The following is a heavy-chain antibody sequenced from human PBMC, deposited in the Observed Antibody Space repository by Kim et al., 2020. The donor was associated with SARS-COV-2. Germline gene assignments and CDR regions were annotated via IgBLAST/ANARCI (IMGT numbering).Heavy chain of an antibody. V-gene: IGHV3-30*04. Sequence: GGSLRLSCAASGFTFSNYAMHWVRQAPGKGLEWVAVISYDGRNKYYADSVKGRFTISRDNSKNTLYLQMNSLRAEDTALYYCARIGALAGFDYYYYGMDVWGQGTTVTVSS. CDR3: ARIGALAGFDYYYYGMDV. CDR1: GFTFSNYA. CDR2: ISYDGRNK. D-gene: IGHD6-19*01. J-gene: IGHJ6*02.